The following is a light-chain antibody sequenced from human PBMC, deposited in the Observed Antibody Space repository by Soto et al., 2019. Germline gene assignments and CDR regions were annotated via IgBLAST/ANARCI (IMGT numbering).Light chain of an antibody. CDR2: EVT. V-gene: IGLV2-14*01. CDR3: SSFTLSNTWV. J-gene: IGLJ3*02. CDR1: SNDIGAYNY. Sequence: QSALTQPASVSGSPGQSITISCTGTSNDIGAYNYVSWYQHLPAKAPRLMIFEVTNRPSGVSGRFSGSKSGNTASLTISGLQAEDEADYYCSSFTLSNTWVFGGGTKVTVL.